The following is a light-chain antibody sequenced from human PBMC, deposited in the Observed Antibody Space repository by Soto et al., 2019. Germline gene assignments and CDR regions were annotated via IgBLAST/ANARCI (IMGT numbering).Light chain of an antibody. CDR2: DAS. J-gene: IGKJ1*01. Sequence: EIVLTQSPATLSLSPGERATLSCRASQSVSRYLAWYQQKYGQAPRLLIYDASNRATGIPARFSGSGSGTDFTLTIRSLEPEEFAVYYCKQRSNWPRTVGQGTKVDIK. V-gene: IGKV3-11*01. CDR3: KQRSNWPRT. CDR1: QSVSRY.